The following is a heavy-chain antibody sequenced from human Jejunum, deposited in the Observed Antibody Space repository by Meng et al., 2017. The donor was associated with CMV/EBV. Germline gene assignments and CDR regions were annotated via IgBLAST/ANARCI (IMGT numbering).Heavy chain of an antibody. J-gene: IGHJ3*02. CDR3: ANSVRNMDQLLIPPAFDS. CDR2: INWNGGAK. D-gene: IGHD2-2*01. CDR1: FDDYG. Sequence: FDDYGMSWVRQVPGKGLEWVSGINWNGGAKGYVDSVKGRFTISTDDSKNTLYLQMNSLRAEDTAVYYCANSVRNMDQLLIPPAFDSWGQGTMVTVSS. V-gene: IGHV3-20*03.